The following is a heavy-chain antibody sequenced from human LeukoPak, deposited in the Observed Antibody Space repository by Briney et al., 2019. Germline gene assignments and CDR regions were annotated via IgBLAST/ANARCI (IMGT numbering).Heavy chain of an antibody. CDR1: GGSIRGYY. V-gene: IGHV4-59*08. CDR3: ARHNYYDSSGYYPLGY. D-gene: IGHD3-22*01. CDR2: IYYSGIT. J-gene: IGHJ4*02. Sequence: PSETLSLTCTVSGGSIRGYYWSWIRQPPGKGLEWIGYIYYSGITNYNPSLKSRVTISVDTSKNQYSLKLSSVTAADTAVYYCARHNYYDSSGYYPLGYWGQGTLVTVSS.